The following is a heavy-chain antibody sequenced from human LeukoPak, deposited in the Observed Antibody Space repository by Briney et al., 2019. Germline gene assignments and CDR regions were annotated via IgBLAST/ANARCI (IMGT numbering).Heavy chain of an antibody. J-gene: IGHJ4*02. CDR2: INPNDATR. Sequence: GASVTVSCKASGYSFSSFYLHWVRQAPGQGFEWMGMINPNDATRGSPQKFQGRVTMTRDTSTSTVYMELSSLRSEDTAVYYCARDVSSGRHFDYWGQGTLVTVSS. D-gene: IGHD6-19*01. CDR1: GYSFSSFY. V-gene: IGHV1-46*01. CDR3: ARDVSSGRHFDY.